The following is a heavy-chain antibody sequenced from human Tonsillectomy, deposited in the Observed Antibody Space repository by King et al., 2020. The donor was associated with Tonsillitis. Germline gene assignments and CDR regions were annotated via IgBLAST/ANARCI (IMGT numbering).Heavy chain of an antibody. CDR3: ARGMYDIVVVPAAIRHYYYMDV. J-gene: IGHJ6*03. D-gene: IGHD2-2*02. Sequence: QLQESGPGLVKPSQTLSLTCTVSGGSINRGNYYWSWIRQPPGKGLEWIGNIYYSGSTNYNPSLKRGVTISVDMSKNQFSLKLSSVTAAVTAVYYCARGMYDIVVVPAAIRHYYYMDVWGKGTTVTVSS. V-gene: IGHV4-30-4*01. CDR2: IYYSGST. CDR1: GGSINRGNYY.